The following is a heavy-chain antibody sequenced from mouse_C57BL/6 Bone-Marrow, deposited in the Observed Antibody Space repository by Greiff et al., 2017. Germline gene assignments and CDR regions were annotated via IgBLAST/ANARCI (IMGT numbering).Heavy chain of an antibody. V-gene: IGHV1-4*01. J-gene: IGHJ2*01. CDR3: ARLGSSPFDY. D-gene: IGHD1-3*01. Sequence: VKLVESGAELARPGASVKMSCKASGYTFTSYTMHWVKQRPGQGLEWIGYINPSSGYTKYNQKFKDKATLTADKSSSTAYMQLSSLTSEDSAVXYCARLGSSPFDYGGQGTTLTVSS. CDR1: GYTFTSYT. CDR2: INPSSGYT.